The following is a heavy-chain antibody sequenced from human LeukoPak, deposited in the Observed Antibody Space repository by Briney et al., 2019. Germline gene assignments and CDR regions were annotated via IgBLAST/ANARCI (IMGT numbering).Heavy chain of an antibody. Sequence: ASVKVSCRASGYTFTSYGISWVRQAPGQGLEWMGWISAYNGNTNYAQKLQGRVTMTTDTSTSTAYMELRSLRSDDTAVYYCARVSPVLRFLEWLLPYFDYWGQGTLVTVSS. J-gene: IGHJ4*02. CDR3: ARVSPVLRFLEWLLPYFDY. CDR1: GYTFTSYG. V-gene: IGHV1-18*01. CDR2: ISAYNGNT. D-gene: IGHD3-3*01.